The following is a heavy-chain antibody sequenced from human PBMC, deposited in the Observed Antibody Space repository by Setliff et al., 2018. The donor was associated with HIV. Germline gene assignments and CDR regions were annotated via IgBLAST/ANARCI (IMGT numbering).Heavy chain of an antibody. D-gene: IGHD5-18*01. V-gene: IGHV3-30*02. CDR1: GFTFSTYG. J-gene: IGHJ4*02. Sequence: GESLKISCAVSGFTFSTYGMHWVRQAPGKGLEWVTFIEHDGSKKFYAGSVKGRFTISRDNSKNTLYLQMNSLRAEDTAVYYCAKDYTAMVTGYFDYWGQGTLVTVSS. CDR2: IEHDGSKK. CDR3: AKDYTAMVTGYFDY.